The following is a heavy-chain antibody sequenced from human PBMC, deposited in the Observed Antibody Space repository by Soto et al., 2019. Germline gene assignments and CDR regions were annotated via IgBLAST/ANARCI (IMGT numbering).Heavy chain of an antibody. D-gene: IGHD1-7*01. CDR3: ARITGTTRGAFDI. CDR1: GYTFTSYD. J-gene: IGHJ3*02. CDR2: MNPNSGNT. Sequence: ASVKVSCKASGYTFTSYDINCVRQATGQGLEWMGWMNPNSGNTGYAQKFQGRVTMTRNTSISTAYMELSSLRSEDTAVYYCARITGTTRGAFDIWGQGTMVTVSS. V-gene: IGHV1-8*01.